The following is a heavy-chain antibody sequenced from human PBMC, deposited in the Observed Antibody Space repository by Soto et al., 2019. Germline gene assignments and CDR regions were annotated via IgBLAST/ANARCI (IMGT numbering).Heavy chain of an antibody. D-gene: IGHD3-10*01. V-gene: IGHV1-69*02. Sequence: QVQLVQSGAEVKKPGSSVKISCQASVGTFSSYTISWVRQYPGQGLEWMGRLIPILGIANYAQKFQGRVTITADKSTSTADMELSSLRSEDTAVYYCASSDYYGSGSLAYWGQGPLVTVSS. J-gene: IGHJ4*02. CDR1: VGTFSSYT. CDR3: ASSDYYGSGSLAY. CDR2: LIPILGIA.